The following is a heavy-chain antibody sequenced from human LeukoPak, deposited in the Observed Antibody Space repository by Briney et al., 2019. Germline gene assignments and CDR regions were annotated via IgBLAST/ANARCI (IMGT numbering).Heavy chain of an antibody. D-gene: IGHD6-13*01. Sequence: PGGSLRLSCVASGFTFTRNCMHWVRQAPGKGLEWVAAIPHDGSNAYYADSVKGRFTISRDNAKNSLYLQMNSLRAEDTAVYYCARRRGIYSTDLGYYFDYWGQGTLVTVSS. J-gene: IGHJ4*02. CDR2: IPHDGSNA. CDR3: ARRRGIYSTDLGYYFDY. CDR1: GFTFTRNC. V-gene: IGHV3-30-3*01.